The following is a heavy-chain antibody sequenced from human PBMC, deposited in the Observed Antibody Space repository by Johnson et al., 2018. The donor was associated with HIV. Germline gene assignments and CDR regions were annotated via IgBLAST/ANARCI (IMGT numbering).Heavy chain of an antibody. CDR3: ARDDYDFGRDMPCLDPRGVVGTFDI. J-gene: IGHJ3*02. CDR1: GLTVSSNY. D-gene: IGHD3-3*01. CDR2: IYSAGRT. V-gene: IGHV3-66*02. Sequence: VQLVESGGGVVQPGGSLRLSCAASGLTVSSNYMNWVRQAPGKGLEWVSIIYSAGRTFYAAAVTGRFTISSDNSQNTLYLQMNSMRDEDTAVYYCARDDYDFGRDMPCLDPRGVVGTFDIWGQGTMVTVSS.